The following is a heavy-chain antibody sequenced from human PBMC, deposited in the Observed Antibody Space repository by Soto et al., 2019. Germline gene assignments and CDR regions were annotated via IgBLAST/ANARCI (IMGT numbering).Heavy chain of an antibody. J-gene: IGHJ4*02. Sequence: SETLSLTCNVSGGSISSHYWSWIRQPPGKGLEWIGYIYYSGSTNYNPSLKSRVTISVDTSKNQFSLKLSSVTAADTAVYYCAREGIAAALGYWGQGTLVTV. D-gene: IGHD6-13*01. CDR2: IYYSGST. CDR1: GGSISSHY. CDR3: AREGIAAALGY. V-gene: IGHV4-59*11.